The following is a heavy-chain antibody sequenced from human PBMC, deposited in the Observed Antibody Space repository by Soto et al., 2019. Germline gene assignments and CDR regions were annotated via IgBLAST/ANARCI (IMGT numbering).Heavy chain of an antibody. Sequence: ASVKVSCKASGYTFTSYGISWVRRAPGQGLEWMGWISAYNGYTNYAQKLQGRVTMTTDTSTSTAYMELGSLRSDDTAVYYCARDFDSSGYYYRGNDYWGQGTLVTVSS. CDR1: GYTFTSYG. CDR3: ARDFDSSGYYYRGNDY. J-gene: IGHJ4*02. D-gene: IGHD3-22*01. CDR2: ISAYNGYT. V-gene: IGHV1-18*01.